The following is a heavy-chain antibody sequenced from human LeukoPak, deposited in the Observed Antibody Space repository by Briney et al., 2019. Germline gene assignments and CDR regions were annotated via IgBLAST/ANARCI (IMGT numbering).Heavy chain of an antibody. CDR2: ISGSGSTI. Sequence: GGSLRLSCAASGFSFSDYYMTWIRQAPGKGLEWVSHISGSGSTIYYADSVKGRFTISRDNSKNTLYLQMNSLRAEDTAVYYCARGADYGDTRGYFDYWGQGTLVTVSS. CDR1: GFSFSDYY. V-gene: IGHV3-11*01. D-gene: IGHD4-17*01. CDR3: ARGADYGDTRGYFDY. J-gene: IGHJ4*02.